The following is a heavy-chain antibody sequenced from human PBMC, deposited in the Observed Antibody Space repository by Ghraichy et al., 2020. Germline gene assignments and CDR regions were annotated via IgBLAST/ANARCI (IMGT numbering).Heavy chain of an antibody. V-gene: IGHV1-18*01. CDR3: ASADYGAPYFQH. CDR1: GYTFTSYG. D-gene: IGHD4-17*01. J-gene: IGHJ1*01. CDR2: ISAYNGNT. Sequence: ASVKVSCKASGYTFTSYGISWVRQAPGQGLEWMGWISAYNGNTNYAQKLQGRVTMTTDTSTSTAYMELRSLRSDDTAVYYCASADYGAPYFQHWGQGTLVTVSS.